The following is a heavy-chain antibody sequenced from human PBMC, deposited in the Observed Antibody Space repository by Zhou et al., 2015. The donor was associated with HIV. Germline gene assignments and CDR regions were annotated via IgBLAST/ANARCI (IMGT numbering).Heavy chain of an antibody. CDR1: GYIFNTYG. V-gene: IGHV1-18*01. CDR3: ARDDVLGTYSDY. CDR2: ISAYNGNT. D-gene: IGHD2-21*01. Sequence: QVQLVQSGAEVKKPGASVKVSCWTSGYIFNTYGLNWVRQAPGQGLEWLGWISAYNGNTFYAEKFQGRVTLSTDKYTTTAFMELRRLTSDDTAVYYCARDDVLGTYSDYWGRGILGHRLL. J-gene: IGHJ4*02.